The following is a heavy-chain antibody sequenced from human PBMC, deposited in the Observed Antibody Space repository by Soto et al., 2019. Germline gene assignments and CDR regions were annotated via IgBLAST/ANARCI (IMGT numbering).Heavy chain of an antibody. CDR3: ARERYRRSCSGGSCYPIPTLGNGMDV. Sequence: ASVKVSCKASGYTFTSYGISWVRQAPGQGLEWMGWISAYNGNTNYAQKLQGRVTMTTDTSTSTAYMELRSLRSDDTAVYYCARERYRRSCSGGSCYPIPTLGNGMDVWGQGTTVTVSS. D-gene: IGHD2-15*01. V-gene: IGHV1-18*01. CDR1: GYTFTSYG. J-gene: IGHJ6*02. CDR2: ISAYNGNT.